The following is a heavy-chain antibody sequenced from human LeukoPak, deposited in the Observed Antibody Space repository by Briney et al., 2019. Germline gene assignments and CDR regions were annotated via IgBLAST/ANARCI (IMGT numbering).Heavy chain of an antibody. CDR2: INSNSGAT. V-gene: IGHV1-2*02. Sequence: GASVKVSCKASGDTFATYYTHWMRQTPGQGLEWTGWINSNSGATKYVQKFQGRVTMTRDTSISTAYMELSSLRSDDTAVYYCGRVGGRIGAYYAMDVWGQGTTVTVS. J-gene: IGHJ6*02. D-gene: IGHD1-26*01. CDR3: GRVGGRIGAYYAMDV. CDR1: GDTFATYY.